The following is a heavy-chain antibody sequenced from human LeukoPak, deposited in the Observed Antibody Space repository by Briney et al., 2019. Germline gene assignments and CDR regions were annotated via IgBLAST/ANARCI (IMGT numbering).Heavy chain of an antibody. D-gene: IGHD2-2*01. Sequence: PSETLSLTCTVSGGSISSGDYYWSWIRQPPGKGLEWIGYIYYSGSTYYNPSLKSRVTISVDTSKNQFSLRLSSVTAADTAVYYCARATIREDIVVVPAAIDYWGQGTQVTVSS. J-gene: IGHJ4*02. CDR2: IYYSGST. V-gene: IGHV4-30-4*01. CDR1: GGSISSGDYY. CDR3: ARATIREDIVVVPAAIDY.